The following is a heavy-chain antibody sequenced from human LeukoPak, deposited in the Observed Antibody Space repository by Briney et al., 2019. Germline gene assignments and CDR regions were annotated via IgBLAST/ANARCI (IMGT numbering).Heavy chain of an antibody. CDR1: GGSISSAGDY. V-gene: IGHV4-30-2*01. J-gene: IGHJ5*02. Sequence: PSQTLSLICTVSGGSISSAGDYWSWIRQPPGKGLEWIGYIYHSGSTTYNPSLKSRVTLSRDKSKNQFSLKLNSVTAADTAVYARARYNWFDPWGQGTLVTVSS. CDR2: IYHSGST. D-gene: IGHD3-16*02. CDR3: ARYNWFDP.